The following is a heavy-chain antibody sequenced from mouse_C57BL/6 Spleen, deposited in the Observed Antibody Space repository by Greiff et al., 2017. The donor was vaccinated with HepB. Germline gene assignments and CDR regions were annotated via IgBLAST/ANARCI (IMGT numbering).Heavy chain of an antibody. CDR2: IYPRSGNT. Sequence: VQLQQSGAELARPGASVKLSCKASGYTFTSYGISWVKQRTGQGLEWIGEIYPRSGNTYYNEKFKGKATLTADKSSSTAYMELRSLTSEDSAVYFCARPGPYDKGDYFDYWGQGTTLTVSS. CDR3: ARPGPYDKGDYFDY. V-gene: IGHV1-81*01. CDR1: GYTFTSYG. D-gene: IGHD2-3*01. J-gene: IGHJ2*01.